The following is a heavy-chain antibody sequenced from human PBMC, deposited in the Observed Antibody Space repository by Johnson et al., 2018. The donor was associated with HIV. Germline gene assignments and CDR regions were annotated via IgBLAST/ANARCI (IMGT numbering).Heavy chain of an antibody. D-gene: IGHD1-1*01. J-gene: IGHJ3*02. CDR3: ARVLGTSDAFDI. CDR1: GFTFSSYA. CDR2: ISSSGSTI. Sequence: VLLVESGGGVVQPGRSLRLSCAASGFTFSSYAMHWVRQAPGKGLEWVSYISSSGSTIYYADSVKGRFTISRDNAKNSLYLQMNSLRAEDTAVYYCARVLGTSDAFDIWGQGTMVTVSS. V-gene: IGHV3-48*04.